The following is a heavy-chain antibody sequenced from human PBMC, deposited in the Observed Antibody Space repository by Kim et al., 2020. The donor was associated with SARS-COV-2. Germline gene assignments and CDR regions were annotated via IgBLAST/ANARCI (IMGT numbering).Heavy chain of an antibody. CDR1: GFTFSSYA. CDR3: ARPLYCSSTSCYAQYFD. CDR2: ISYDGSNK. J-gene: IGHJ4*01. V-gene: IGHV3-30*04. Sequence: GGSLRLSCAASGFTFSSYAMHWVRQAPGKGLEWVAVISYDGSNKYYADSVKGRFTISRDNSKNTLYLQMNSLRAEDTAVYYCARPLYCSSTSCYAQYFD. D-gene: IGHD2-2*01.